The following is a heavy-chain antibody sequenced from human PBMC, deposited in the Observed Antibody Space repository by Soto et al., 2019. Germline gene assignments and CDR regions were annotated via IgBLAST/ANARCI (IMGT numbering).Heavy chain of an antibody. Sequence: GGSLRLSCAASGFIFNNYWMTWVRQAPGKGLQWVANINQDGSEKYYVDSVKGRFTISRDNAKNALYLQMNNLRAEDMAIYYCARTAYYDILTWGQGTLVTVSS. J-gene: IGHJ4*02. V-gene: IGHV3-7*01. D-gene: IGHD3-9*01. CDR1: GFIFNNYW. CDR2: INQDGSEK. CDR3: ARTAYYDILT.